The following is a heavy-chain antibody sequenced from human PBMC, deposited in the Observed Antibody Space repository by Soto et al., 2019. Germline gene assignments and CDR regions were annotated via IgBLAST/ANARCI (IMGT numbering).Heavy chain of an antibody. CDR1: GFTFDDYA. CDR2: ISWNSGSI. Sequence: LRLSCAASGFTFDDYAMHWVRQAPGKGLEWVSGISWNSGSIGYADSVKGRFTISRDNAKNSLYLQMNSLRAEDTALYYCAKDRGYSYGRGYYFDYWGQGTLVTVS. J-gene: IGHJ4*02. D-gene: IGHD5-18*01. CDR3: AKDRGYSYGRGYYFDY. V-gene: IGHV3-9*01.